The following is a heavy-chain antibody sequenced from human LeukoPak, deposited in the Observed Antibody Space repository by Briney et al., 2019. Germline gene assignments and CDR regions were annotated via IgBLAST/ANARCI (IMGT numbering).Heavy chain of an antibody. V-gene: IGHV4-59*01. D-gene: IGHD3-22*01. J-gene: IGHJ4*02. CDR1: GVSISSYD. Sequence: SETLSLTCTVSGVSISSYDWSWIRQPPGKGLEWVGDIYYSGSTNYNPSLKSRGTISVYTSKNQFSLTLSSVTAADTAVYYCARGDYDSSGYYYFDYWGQGTLVTVSS. CDR2: IYYSGST. CDR3: ARGDYDSSGYYYFDY.